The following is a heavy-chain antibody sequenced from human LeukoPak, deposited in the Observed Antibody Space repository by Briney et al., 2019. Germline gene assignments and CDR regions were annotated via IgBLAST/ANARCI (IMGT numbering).Heavy chain of an antibody. V-gene: IGHV4-34*01. CDR1: GGSFSGYY. Sequence: SETLSLTCAVYGGSFSGYYWSWIRQPPGKGLEWIGEINHSGSTNYNPSLKSRVTISVDTSKNQFSLRLSSVTAADTAVYYCARVAYDSSGYPYYYYYMNVCGKGTTVTVSS. CDR3: ARVAYDSSGYPYYYYYMNV. CDR2: INHSGST. D-gene: IGHD3-22*01. J-gene: IGHJ6*03.